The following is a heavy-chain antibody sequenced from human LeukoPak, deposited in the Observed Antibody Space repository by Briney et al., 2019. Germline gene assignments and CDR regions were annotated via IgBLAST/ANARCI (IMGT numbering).Heavy chain of an antibody. CDR2: ISYDGSNK. J-gene: IGHJ4*02. CDR3: AKAGRLQYGDYVAFDY. CDR1: GFTFSSFA. D-gene: IGHD4-17*01. Sequence: GGSLRLSCAASGFTFSSFAMHWVRQAPGKGLEWVAVISYDGSNKYYADSVKGRFTISRDNSKNTLYLQMNSLRAEDTAVYYCAKAGRLQYGDYVAFDYWGQGTLVTVSS. V-gene: IGHV3-30-3*01.